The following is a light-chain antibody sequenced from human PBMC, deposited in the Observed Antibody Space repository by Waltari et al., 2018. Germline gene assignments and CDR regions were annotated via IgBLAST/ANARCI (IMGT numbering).Light chain of an antibody. CDR2: GAS. J-gene: IGKJ2*01. CDR3: QQYDKWLRYS. CDR1: QSFRTN. V-gene: IGKV3-15*01. Sequence: IVMTQSPATLSVSPGERATPSCRASQSFRTNLAWFHKKPGQAPRLLTYGASTRATGVPARFSGSGSGTYFTLVISSLQSEDFAVYYCQQYDKWLRYSFGQGTKLEIK.